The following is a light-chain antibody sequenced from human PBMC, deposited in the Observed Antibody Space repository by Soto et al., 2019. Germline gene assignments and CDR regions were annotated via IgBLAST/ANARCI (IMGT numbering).Light chain of an antibody. CDR3: LQRSNWPPLT. V-gene: IGKV3-11*01. CDR2: DAS. CDR1: QSVGSY. J-gene: IGKJ4*01. Sequence: DTVLTQSPATLSLSPGERATLSCRASQSVGSYLAWYQQKPGQAPRLLIYDASNRATGIPARFSGSGSGTDFTLTISSLEPEDFAVYYCLQRSNWPPLTFGGGTKVEIK.